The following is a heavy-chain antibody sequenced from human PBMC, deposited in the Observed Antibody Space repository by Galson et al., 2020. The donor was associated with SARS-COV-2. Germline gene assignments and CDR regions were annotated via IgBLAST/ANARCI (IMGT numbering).Heavy chain of an antibody. D-gene: IGHD6-13*01. V-gene: IGHV4-34*01. CDR1: GGSFSGYY. Sequence: SQTLSLTCAVYGGSFSGYYWRWIRQPPGKGLEWIGEINHSGSTNYNPSLKSRVTISVDTSKNQFSLKLSSVTAADTAVYYCARGRYSSSWYGGSGWFDPWGQGTLVTVSS. CDR2: INHSGST. CDR3: ARGRYSSSWYGGSGWFDP. J-gene: IGHJ5*02.